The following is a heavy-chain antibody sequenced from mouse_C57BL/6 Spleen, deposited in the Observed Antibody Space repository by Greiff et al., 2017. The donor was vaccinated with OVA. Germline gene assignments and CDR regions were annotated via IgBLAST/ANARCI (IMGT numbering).Heavy chain of an antibody. CDR1: GFTFSDYY. V-gene: IGHV5-16*01. J-gene: IGHJ2*01. D-gene: IGHD4-1*01. Sequence: DVKLVESEGGLVQPGSSMKLSCTASGFTFSDYYMAWVRQVPEKGLEWVANINYDGSSTYYLDSLKSRFIISRDNAKNILYLQMSSLKSEDTATYYCARALTGTGFDYWGQGTTLTVSS. CDR2: INYDGSST. CDR3: ARALTGTGFDY.